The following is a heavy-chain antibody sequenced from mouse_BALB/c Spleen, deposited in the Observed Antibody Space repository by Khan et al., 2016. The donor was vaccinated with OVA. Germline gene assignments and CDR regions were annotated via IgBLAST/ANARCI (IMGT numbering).Heavy chain of an antibody. D-gene: IGHD2-10*01. J-gene: IGHJ4*01. CDR2: IWSDGST. CDR1: GFSLTNYG. CDR3: GRQPYYHYNGMEY. Sequence: QVQLKESGPGLVAPSQSLSITCTISGFSLTNYGIHWVRQPPGKGLEWLVVIWSDGSTTYNSALKSRLTISKDNSKSQVFLKMNSLQTDDTAMDFCGRQPYYHYNGMEYWGQGTSVTVSS. V-gene: IGHV2-6-1*01.